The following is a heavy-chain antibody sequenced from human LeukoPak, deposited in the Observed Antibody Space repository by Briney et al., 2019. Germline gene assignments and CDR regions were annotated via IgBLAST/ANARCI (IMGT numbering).Heavy chain of an antibody. Sequence: SETLSLTCAVYGGSFSGYYWSWIRQPPGKGLEWIGEINHSGSTNYNPSLKSRVTISVDTSKDQFSLKLSSVTAADTAVYYCARGSMTTWTKTFDYWGQGTLVTVSS. J-gene: IGHJ4*02. CDR2: INHSGST. CDR3: ARGSMTTWTKTFDY. D-gene: IGHD3-16*01. V-gene: IGHV4-34*01. CDR1: GGSFSGYY.